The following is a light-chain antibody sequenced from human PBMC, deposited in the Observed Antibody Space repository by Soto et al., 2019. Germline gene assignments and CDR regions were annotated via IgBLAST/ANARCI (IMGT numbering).Light chain of an antibody. CDR3: QEDQSFTYT. CDR2: AAS. V-gene: IGKV1-12*01. J-gene: IGKJ2*01. Sequence: DIQMTQSPSSVSASVGDRVTITCRASQVIRSWLAWYQQTPGKAPKLLIYAASSLQSGVPSSFSGSGSGTDFTLTISSLQTEDFAPYYCQEDQSFTYTFGQGTKLEMK. CDR1: QVIRSW.